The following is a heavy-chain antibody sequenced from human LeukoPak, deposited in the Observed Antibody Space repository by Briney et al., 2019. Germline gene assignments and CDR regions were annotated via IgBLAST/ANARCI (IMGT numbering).Heavy chain of an antibody. CDR1: GGSISSSSYY. J-gene: IGHJ4*02. Sequence: SETLSLTCTVSGGSISSSSYYWSWIRQPPGKGLEWIGYIYYSGSTNYNPSLKSRVTISVDTSKNQFSLKLSSVTAADTAVYYCARGRSGPEPLNWGQGTLVTVSS. CDR3: ARGRSGPEPLN. CDR2: IYYSGST. V-gene: IGHV4-61*01. D-gene: IGHD1-14*01.